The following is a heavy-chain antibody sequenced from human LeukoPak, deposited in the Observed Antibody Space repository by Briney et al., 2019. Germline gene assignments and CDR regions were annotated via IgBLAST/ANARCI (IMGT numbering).Heavy chain of an antibody. J-gene: IGHJ4*01. Sequence: GGSLRLSCAASGFTFSSYEMNWVRQAPGKGLEWVGRIKSKTDGGTTDYAAPVKGRFTISRDDSKTTLYLQMNSLKIEDTAVYYCTTDPGDYEIYWGHGTLVTVSS. CDR3: TTDPGDYEIY. CDR1: GFTFSSYE. V-gene: IGHV3-15*01. CDR2: IKSKTDGGTT. D-gene: IGHD4-17*01.